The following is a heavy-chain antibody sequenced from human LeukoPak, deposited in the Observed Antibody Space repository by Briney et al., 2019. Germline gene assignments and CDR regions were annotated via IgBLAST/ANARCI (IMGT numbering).Heavy chain of an antibody. CDR3: AKDGRYCSGGSCYRTDYFDY. J-gene: IGHJ4*02. Sequence: GRSLRLSCAASGFTFDDYAMHWVRQAPGKGLEWVSGISWNSGSIGYADSVKGRFTISRDNAKNSLYLQMNSLRAEDTALYYCAKDGRYCSGGSCYRTDYFDYWGQGTLVTVSS. V-gene: IGHV3-9*01. D-gene: IGHD2-15*01. CDR2: ISWNSGSI. CDR1: GFTFDDYA.